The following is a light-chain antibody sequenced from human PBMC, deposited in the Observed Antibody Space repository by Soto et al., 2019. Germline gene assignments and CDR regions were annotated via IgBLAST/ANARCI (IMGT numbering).Light chain of an antibody. V-gene: IGKV3-20*01. CDR3: QQYGSSPLFT. CDR1: QSVSSIY. J-gene: IGKJ3*01. Sequence: EIVLTQSPGTLSLSPGERATLSCRASQSVSSIYLAWYQQKPGQAPRLLIYGASGRATGIPDRFSGSGSGTDFTLTISRLEPEDFAVYYCQQYGSSPLFTFGPGNKVDIK. CDR2: GAS.